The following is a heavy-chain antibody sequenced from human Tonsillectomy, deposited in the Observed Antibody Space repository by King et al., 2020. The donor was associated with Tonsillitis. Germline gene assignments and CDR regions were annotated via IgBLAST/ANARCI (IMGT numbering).Heavy chain of an antibody. J-gene: IGHJ4*02. CDR1: GDSISSSSYY. CDR3: TARGDIVVVPAAIVDC. CDR2: IYYSGST. V-gene: IGHV4-39*07. Sequence: QLQESGPGLVKPSETLSLTCTVSGDSISSSSYYWGWIRQPPGKGLEWIGSIYYSGSTYHNASLKSRVTISVDTSKNQFSLKLSSVTAADTAVYYCTARGDIVVVPAAIVDCWGQGTLVTVSS. D-gene: IGHD2-2*01.